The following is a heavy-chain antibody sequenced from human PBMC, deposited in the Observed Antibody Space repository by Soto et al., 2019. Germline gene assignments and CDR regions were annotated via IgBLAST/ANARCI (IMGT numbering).Heavy chain of an antibody. J-gene: IGHJ6*02. D-gene: IGHD3-3*01. CDR3: ARDSPRNFWSGYYTYGMDV. CDR1: GFTFSSYA. V-gene: IGHV3-30-3*01. CDR2: ISYDGSNK. Sequence: GGSLRLSCAASGFTFSSYAMHWVRQAPGKGLEWVAVISYDGSNKYYADSVKGRFTISRDNSKSTLYLQMNSLRAEDTAVYYCARDSPRNFWSGYYTYGMDVWGQGTTVTVSS.